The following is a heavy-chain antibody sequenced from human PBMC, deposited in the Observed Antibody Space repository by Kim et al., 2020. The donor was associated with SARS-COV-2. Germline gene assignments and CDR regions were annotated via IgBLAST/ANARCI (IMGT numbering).Heavy chain of an antibody. Sequence: GGSLRLSCAVSGFLFNGYTMHWVRQAPGKGLEWVASITFNRTHIYYADSVKGRFTISRDNARNPVYLQMNSLRVDDTAVYYCARDRVLWFGYYLDTGAR. CDR1: GFLFNGYT. V-gene: IGHV3-21*01. J-gene: IGHJ4*02. CDR2: ITFNRTHI. CDR3: ARDRVLWFGYYLDT. D-gene: IGHD3-10*01.